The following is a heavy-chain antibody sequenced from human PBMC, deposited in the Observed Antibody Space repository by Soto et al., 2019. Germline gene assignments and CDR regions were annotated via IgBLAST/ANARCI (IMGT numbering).Heavy chain of an antibody. Sequence: SETLSLTCTVSGGSISSGGYYWSWIRQHPGKGLEWIGYIYYSGSTYYNPSLKSRVTISADTSKNQFSLKLSSVTAADTAVYYCARVVAAAGSFDYWGQGTLVTVSS. CDR2: IYYSGST. CDR1: GGSISSGGYY. D-gene: IGHD6-13*01. J-gene: IGHJ4*02. CDR3: ARVVAAAGSFDY. V-gene: IGHV4-31*03.